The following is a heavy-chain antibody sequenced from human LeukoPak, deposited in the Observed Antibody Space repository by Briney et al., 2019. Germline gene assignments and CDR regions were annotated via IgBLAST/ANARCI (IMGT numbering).Heavy chain of an antibody. D-gene: IGHD3-22*01. CDR2: IYYSGST. V-gene: IGHV4-39*07. CDR3: ARDSYYYDSSGYSYFSHFDY. Sequence: SETLSLTCTVSGGSISSSSYYWGWIRQPPGKGLEWIGSIYYSGSTYYNPSLKSRVTISVDTSKNQFYLKLSSVTASDTAVYYCARDSYYYDSSGYSYFSHFDYWGQGPLVTVSS. J-gene: IGHJ4*02. CDR1: GGSISSSSYY.